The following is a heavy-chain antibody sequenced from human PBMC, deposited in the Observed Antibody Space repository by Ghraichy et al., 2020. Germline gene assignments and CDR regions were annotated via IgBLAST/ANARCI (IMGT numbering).Heavy chain of an antibody. Sequence: SETLSLTCSVYGGSIGGYYWSWIRHSPAQGLERNGESDYVGVAIYNPSLESRVTISLDTYNNQFSLSLASVTAADTALYFCARGRYCGGGACYPRPSSFDSWGHSTPFTVS. CDR3: ARGRYCGGGACYPRPSSFDS. J-gene: IGHJ4*01. CDR2: SDYVGVA. CDR1: GGSIGGYY. V-gene: IGHV4-34*01. D-gene: IGHD2-15*01.